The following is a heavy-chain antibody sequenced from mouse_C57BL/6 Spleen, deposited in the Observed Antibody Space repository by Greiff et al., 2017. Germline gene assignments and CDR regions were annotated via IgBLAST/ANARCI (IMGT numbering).Heavy chain of an antibody. CDR2: IFPGSGST. J-gene: IGHJ2*01. D-gene: IGHD2-1*01. CDR3: ARCSYGNYPYYFDY. CDR1: GYTFTDYY. Sequence: QVQLQQSGPELVKPGASVKISCKASGYTFTDYYINWVKQRPGQGLEWIGWIFPGSGSTYYNEKFKGKATLTVDKSSSTAYMLLSSLTSEDSAVYFCARCSYGNYPYYFDYWGQGTTLTVSS. V-gene: IGHV1-75*01.